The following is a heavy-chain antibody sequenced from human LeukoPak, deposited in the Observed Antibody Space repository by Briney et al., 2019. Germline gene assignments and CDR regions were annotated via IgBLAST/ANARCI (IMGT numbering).Heavy chain of an antibody. D-gene: IGHD3-10*01. V-gene: IGHV4-4*02. CDR2: IYHSGST. Sequence: SGTLSLTCAVSGGSISSSNWWSWVRQPPGKGLEWIGEIYHSGSTYYNPSLKSRVTISVDTSKNQFSLKLSSVTAADTAVYYCARDLWFGDYYYYYGMDVWGQGTTVTVSS. CDR3: ARDLWFGDYYYYYGMDV. J-gene: IGHJ6*02. CDR1: GGSISSSNW.